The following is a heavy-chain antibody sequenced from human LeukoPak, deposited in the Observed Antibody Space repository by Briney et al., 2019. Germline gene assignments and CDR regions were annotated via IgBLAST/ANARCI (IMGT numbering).Heavy chain of an antibody. D-gene: IGHD6-13*01. Sequence: SVKVSCKASGGTFSSYAISWVRQAPGQGLEWMGRIIPILGIANYAQKFQGRVTITTDKSTSTAYMELSSLRSEDTAVYYCARGIAAAAGGDYWGQGTLVTVSS. CDR3: ARGIAAAAGGDY. V-gene: IGHV1-69*04. CDR1: GGTFSSYA. CDR2: IIPILGIA. J-gene: IGHJ4*02.